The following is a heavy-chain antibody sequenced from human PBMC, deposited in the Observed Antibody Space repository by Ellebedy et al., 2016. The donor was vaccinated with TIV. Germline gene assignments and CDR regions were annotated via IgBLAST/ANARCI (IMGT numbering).Heavy chain of an antibody. CDR2: ITGSGSST. V-gene: IGHV3-23*01. Sequence: GESLKISCGASGFTFSRYGMSWVRQAPGKGLEWVSSITGSGSSTYYADSVKGRFTISRDNSKNTLSLQMNSLRAEDTAVYYCAILGISVEYTNDGGFDYWGQGTLVTVSS. CDR1: GFTFSRYG. D-gene: IGHD3-16*01. CDR3: AILGISVEYTNDGGFDY. J-gene: IGHJ4*02.